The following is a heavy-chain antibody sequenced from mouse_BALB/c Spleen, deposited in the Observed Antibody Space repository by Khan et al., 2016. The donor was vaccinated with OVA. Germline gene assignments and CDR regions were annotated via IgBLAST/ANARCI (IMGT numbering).Heavy chain of an antibody. Sequence: QIQLVQSGPELKKPGETVKISCKASGYTFTNYGMNWVKQAPGKGLQWMGWINTYTGEPTSADDFKGRFAFSLETSASTAYLQINNLKNEDTATYVCGRSNGNDWFAYWGQGTLVTVSA. D-gene: IGHD2-1*01. CDR3: GRSNGNDWFAY. CDR1: GYTFTNYG. J-gene: IGHJ3*01. V-gene: IGHV9-3-1*01. CDR2: INTYTGEP.